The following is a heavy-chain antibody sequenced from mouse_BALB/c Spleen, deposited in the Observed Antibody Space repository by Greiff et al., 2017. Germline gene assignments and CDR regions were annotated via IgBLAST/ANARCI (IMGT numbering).Heavy chain of an antibody. D-gene: IGHD2-4*01. J-gene: IGHJ3*01. CDR2: INPSSGYT. Sequence: QVQLQQSGAELARPGASVKMSCKASGYTFTSYTMHWVKQRPGQGLEWIGYINPSSGYTNYNQKFKDKATLTADKSSSTAYMQLSSLTSEDSAVYYCARGMITTAWLAYWGQGTLVTVSA. V-gene: IGHV1-4*01. CDR3: ARGMITTAWLAY. CDR1: GYTFTSYT.